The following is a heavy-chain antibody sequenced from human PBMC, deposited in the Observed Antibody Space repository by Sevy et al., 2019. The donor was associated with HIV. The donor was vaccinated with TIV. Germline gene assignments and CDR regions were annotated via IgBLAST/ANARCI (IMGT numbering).Heavy chain of an antibody. CDR3: ERDTGYYGSGSYWAEGDY. Sequence: ASVKVSCKASGYTFTSYGISWVRQAPGQGLEWMGWISAYNENTNYAQKLQGRVTMTTDTSTSTANIELRSLRADDTDVYYCERDTGYYGSGSYWAEGDYWGQGTLVTVSS. D-gene: IGHD3-10*01. CDR1: GYTFTSYG. V-gene: IGHV1-18*01. J-gene: IGHJ4*02. CDR2: ISAYNENT.